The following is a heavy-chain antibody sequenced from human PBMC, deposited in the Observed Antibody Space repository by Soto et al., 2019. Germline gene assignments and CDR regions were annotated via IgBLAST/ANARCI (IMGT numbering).Heavy chain of an antibody. V-gene: IGHV3-23*01. Sequence: GGSLRLSCAASGFTFSSYAMSWVRQAPGKGLEWVSAISGSGGSTYYADSVKGRFTISRDNSKNTLYLQMNSLRAEDTAVYYCAKSLYDSSGYLEPDIHIRFDPWGQGTLVTVSS. CDR2: ISGSGGST. CDR1: GFTFSSYA. D-gene: IGHD3-22*01. J-gene: IGHJ5*02. CDR3: AKSLYDSSGYLEPDIHIRFDP.